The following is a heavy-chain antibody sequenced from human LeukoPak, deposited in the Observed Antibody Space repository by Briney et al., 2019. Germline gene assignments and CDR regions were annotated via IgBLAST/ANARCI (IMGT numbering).Heavy chain of an antibody. J-gene: IGHJ4*02. V-gene: IGHV3-74*01. CDR3: AKLLTGGYSYGQKDC. D-gene: IGHD5-18*01. CDR1: GFTFSSYW. CDR2: INSDGSST. Sequence: GGSLRLSCAASGFTFSSYWMHWVRQAPGKGLVWVSRINSDGSSTSYADSVKGRFTISRDNAKNTLNLQMNSLRAEDTAVYYCAKLLTGGYSYGQKDCWGQGTLVTVSS.